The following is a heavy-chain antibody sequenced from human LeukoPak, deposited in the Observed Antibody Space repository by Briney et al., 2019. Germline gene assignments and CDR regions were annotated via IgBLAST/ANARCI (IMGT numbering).Heavy chain of an antibody. D-gene: IGHD1-26*01. V-gene: IGHV3-21*01. J-gene: IGHJ6*03. CDR2: ITSTSSYI. CDR1: GFTFSNYN. CDR3: ARDPYSGSYGDYYYYMDV. Sequence: GRSLRLSCAASGFTFSNYNMNWVRQAPGKGLEWVSSITSTSSYIYYADSVKGRFTISRDNAENSLYLQMNSLRAEGTAVYYCARDPYSGSYGDYYYYMDVWGKGTTVTISS.